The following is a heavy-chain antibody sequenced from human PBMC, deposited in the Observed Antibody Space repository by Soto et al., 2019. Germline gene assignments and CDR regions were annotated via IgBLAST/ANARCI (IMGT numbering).Heavy chain of an antibody. V-gene: IGHV3-74*01. CDR3: VRVGQGRYYFDY. CDR1: GFAFSSYW. Sequence: EVHLVESGGGSVQPGGSLKLSCAGSGFAFSSYWIHWVRQVPGKGLVWVSRINGDGSTTSYADSVRGRFTISRDNAKDTLYLQMNSLRAEDTALYYCVRVGQGRYYFDYWGQGTLVTVSS. J-gene: IGHJ4*02. CDR2: INGDGSTT.